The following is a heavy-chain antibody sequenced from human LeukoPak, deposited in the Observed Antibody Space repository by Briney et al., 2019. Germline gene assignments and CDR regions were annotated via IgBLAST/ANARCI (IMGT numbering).Heavy chain of an antibody. CDR2: ISAYNGNT. J-gene: IGHJ6*03. D-gene: IGHD3-10*01. Sequence: ASVKVSCKASGYTFSRHWMHWVRQAPGQGLEWMGWISAYNGNTNYAQKLQGRVTMTTDTSTSTAYMELRSLRSDDTAVYYCARVIWDGSGSYPTYYYYYYYMDVWGKGTTVTISS. V-gene: IGHV1-18*04. CDR3: ARVIWDGSGSYPTYYYYYYYMDV. CDR1: GYTFSRHW.